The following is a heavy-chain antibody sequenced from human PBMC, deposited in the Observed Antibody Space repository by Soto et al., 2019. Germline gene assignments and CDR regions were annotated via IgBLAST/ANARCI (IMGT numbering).Heavy chain of an antibody. CDR3: AREGGIVGATAADY. J-gene: IGHJ4*02. D-gene: IGHD1-26*01. Sequence: QVQLQESGPGLVKPSQTLSLTCTVSGGSISSGGYYWSWIRQHPGKGLEWIGYIYYSGSTYYNPSLKSGLTISVDTSKNQFSLKLSSVTAAATAVYYCAREGGIVGATAADYWGQGTLVTVSS. CDR1: GGSISSGGYY. V-gene: IGHV4-31*03. CDR2: IYYSGST.